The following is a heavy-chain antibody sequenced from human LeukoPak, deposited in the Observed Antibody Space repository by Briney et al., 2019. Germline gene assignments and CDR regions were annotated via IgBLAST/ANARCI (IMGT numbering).Heavy chain of an antibody. V-gene: IGHV1-2*02. J-gene: IGHJ4*02. CDR2: INPNSGGT. D-gene: IGHD2-15*01. CDR3: AREVSGGGSLLGDY. Sequence: GASVKVSCKASGYTFTGYYMHWVRQAPGQGLEWMGWINPNSGGTNYAQKFQGRVTMTRDTSISTAYMELSRLRSDDTAVYYCAREVSGGGSLLGDYWGQGTLVTVSS. CDR1: GYTFTGYY.